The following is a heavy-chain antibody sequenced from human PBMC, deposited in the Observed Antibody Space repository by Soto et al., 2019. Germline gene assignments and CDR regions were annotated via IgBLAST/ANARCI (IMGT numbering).Heavy chain of an antibody. CDR3: ARVARNYYDSIDHPRYYYYYGMDV. J-gene: IGHJ6*02. Sequence: GGSLRLSCAASGFTFSSYGMHWVRQAPGKGLEWVAVIWYDGSNKYYADSVKGRFTISRDNSKNTLLRQMNSLRAEDPAVYYCARVARNYYDSIDHPRYYYYYGMDVWGQGTTVTVSS. CDR1: GFTFSSYG. V-gene: IGHV3-33*01. CDR2: IWYDGSNK. D-gene: IGHD3-22*01.